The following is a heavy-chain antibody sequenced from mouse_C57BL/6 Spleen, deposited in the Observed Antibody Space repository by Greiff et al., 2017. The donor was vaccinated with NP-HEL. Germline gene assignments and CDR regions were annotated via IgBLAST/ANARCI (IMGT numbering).Heavy chain of an antibody. V-gene: IGHV1-80*01. J-gene: IGHJ2*01. CDR1: GYAFSSYW. Sequence: VRLQQSGAELVKPGASVKISCKASGYAFSSYWMNWVKQRPGKGLEWIGQIYPGDGDTNYNGKFKGKATLTADKSSSTAYMQLSSLTSEDSAVYFCARSRGAPNYFDYWGQGTTLTVSS. CDR2: IYPGDGDT. CDR3: ARSRGAPNYFDY.